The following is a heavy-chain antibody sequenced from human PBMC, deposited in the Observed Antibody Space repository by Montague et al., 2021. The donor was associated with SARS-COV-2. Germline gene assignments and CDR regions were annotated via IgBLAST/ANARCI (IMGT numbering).Heavy chain of an antibody. CDR3: AGNRRITMIVVVSGSGFDP. Sequence: SETLSLTCTVSGGSISSSSYYWGWIRQPPGKGLEWIGSIDYSGSTYYXPSLKSRVTISVDTSKNQFSLKLSSVTAADTAVYYCAGNRRITMIVVVSGSGFDPWGQGTLVTVSS. CDR1: GGSISSSSYY. V-gene: IGHV4-39*01. J-gene: IGHJ5*02. D-gene: IGHD3-22*01. CDR2: IDYSGST.